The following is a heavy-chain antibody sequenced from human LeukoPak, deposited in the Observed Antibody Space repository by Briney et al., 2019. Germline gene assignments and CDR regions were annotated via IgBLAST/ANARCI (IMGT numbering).Heavy chain of an antibody. CDR2: MNPNSGNT. CDR3: ARGGPILMTGALIDY. V-gene: IGHV1-8*02. J-gene: IGHJ4*02. D-gene: IGHD3-9*01. Sequence: GASVKVSCKASGYTFTSYGINWVRQATGQGLEWMGWMNPNSGNTGYAQKFQGRVTMTRNTSISTAYMELSSLRSEDTAVYYCARGGPILMTGALIDYWGQGTLVTVSS. CDR1: GYTFTSYG.